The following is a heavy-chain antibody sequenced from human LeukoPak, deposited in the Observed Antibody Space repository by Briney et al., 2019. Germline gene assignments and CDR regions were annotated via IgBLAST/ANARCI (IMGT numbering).Heavy chain of an antibody. Sequence: ASVKVSRKASGYTFTGYYMHWVRQAPGQGLEWMGWINPNSGGTNYAQKFQGRVTMTRDTSITTAYMELSSLRSDDTAMYYCARRTGGNYGSYYFDYWGQGTLVTVSS. CDR3: ARRTGGNYGSYYFDY. D-gene: IGHD3-10*01. CDR1: GYTFTGYY. J-gene: IGHJ4*02. V-gene: IGHV1-2*02. CDR2: INPNSGGT.